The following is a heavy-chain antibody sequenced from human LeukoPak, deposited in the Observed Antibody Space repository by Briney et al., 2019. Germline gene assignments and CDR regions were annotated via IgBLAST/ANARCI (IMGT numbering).Heavy chain of an antibody. CDR3: ARRVKKAAGTFLHYYYYMDV. J-gene: IGHJ6*03. Sequence: ASAKVSCKASGYTFTSYDINWVRQATGQGLEWMGWMNPNSGNTGYAQKFQGRVTMTRNTSISTAYMELSSLRSEDTAVYYCARRVKKAAGTFLHYYYYMDVWGKGTTVTISS. CDR1: GYTFTSYD. CDR2: MNPNSGNT. V-gene: IGHV1-8*01. D-gene: IGHD6-13*01.